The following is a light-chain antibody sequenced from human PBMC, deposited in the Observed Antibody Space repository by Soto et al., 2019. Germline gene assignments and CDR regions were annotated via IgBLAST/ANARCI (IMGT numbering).Light chain of an antibody. CDR1: QSVSSSY. CDR3: QHYGNSLTYT. J-gene: IGKJ2*01. CDR2: GAS. Sequence: EIVLTQSPGTLSLSPGERATLSCRASQSVSSSYLAWYQQRPGQAPRLLIYGASSRAAGIPNRFSGSGSGTDFALTISRLEQEDFAVYYCQHYGNSLTYTFGQGTKLEIK. V-gene: IGKV3-20*01.